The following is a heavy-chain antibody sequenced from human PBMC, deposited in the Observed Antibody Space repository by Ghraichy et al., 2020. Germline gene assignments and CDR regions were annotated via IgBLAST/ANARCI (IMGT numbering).Heavy chain of an antibody. Sequence: LTCAVSGFTFSNYGMNWVRQAPGKGLEWVSFIDSSGNYINYADSVKGRFTISRDNAKNSLYLQMNSLRTEDTAIYYCARGGVVTDYWGQGTLVTVSS. V-gene: IGHV3-21*01. CDR2: IDSSGNYI. D-gene: IGHD2-21*02. J-gene: IGHJ4*02. CDR3: ARGGVVTDY. CDR1: GFTFSNYG.